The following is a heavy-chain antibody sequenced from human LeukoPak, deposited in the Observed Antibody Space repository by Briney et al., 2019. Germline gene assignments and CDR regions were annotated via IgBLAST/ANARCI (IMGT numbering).Heavy chain of an antibody. CDR2: IYHSGST. Sequence: SETLSLTCAVSGGSISSSNWWSWVRQPPGKGLGWIGEIYHSGSTNYHPSLKSRLTISVDKSKNQFYMKLNSVTAADTAEHDCAGGDSSVGATLRWFVPWGQGTLVTVSS. V-gene: IGHV4-4*02. CDR3: AGGDSSVGATLRWFVP. J-gene: IGHJ5*02. D-gene: IGHD1-26*01. CDR1: GGSISSSNW.